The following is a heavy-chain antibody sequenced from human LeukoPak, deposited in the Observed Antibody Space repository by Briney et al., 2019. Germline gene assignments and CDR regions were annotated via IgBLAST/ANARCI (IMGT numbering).Heavy chain of an antibody. J-gene: IGHJ4*02. CDR1: GGSFSGYY. CDR2: INHSGST. D-gene: IGHD2-2*02. Sequence: SETLSLTCAVYGGSFSGYYWSWIRQPPGKGLEWIGEINHSGSTNYNPSLKSRVTISVDTSKNQFSLKLSSVTAADTAVYYCAGTHYCSSTSRYIGGPPYWGQGTLVTVSS. V-gene: IGHV4-34*01. CDR3: AGTHYCSSTSRYIGGPPY.